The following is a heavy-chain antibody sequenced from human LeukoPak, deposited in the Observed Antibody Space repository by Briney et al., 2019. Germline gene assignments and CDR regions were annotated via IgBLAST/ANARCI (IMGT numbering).Heavy chain of an antibody. CDR3: ARRSGSGTYPLDY. CDR1: GGSISSCY. J-gene: IGHJ4*02. Sequence: SETLSLTCTVSGGSISSCYCSWIRQTPAKGKEWMMYIHYSGRTPYYPSLKSRLTILLDTSLNQFSLKLSSLIAADTTVYYCARRSGSGTYPLDYWGQGTLVTVSS. V-gene: IGHV4-59*08. D-gene: IGHD3-10*01. CDR2: IHYSGRT.